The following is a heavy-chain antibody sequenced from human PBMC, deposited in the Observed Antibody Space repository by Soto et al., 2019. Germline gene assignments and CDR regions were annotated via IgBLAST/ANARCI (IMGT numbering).Heavy chain of an antibody. CDR3: ANNRKWGGMTTIHYFDS. Sequence: SMRPSSAASGPSVDDNAMRWVRQPAEKGKEWVSGISWHGETIDYGDSDEGRFTTSRDNATTSLFLHTTSLRPDDPALYFWANNRKWGGMTTIHYFDSWGKGTLVTVSS. CDR2: ISWHGETI. D-gene: IGHD4-17*01. CDR1: GPSVDDNA. J-gene: IGHJ4*02. V-gene: IGHV3-9*01.